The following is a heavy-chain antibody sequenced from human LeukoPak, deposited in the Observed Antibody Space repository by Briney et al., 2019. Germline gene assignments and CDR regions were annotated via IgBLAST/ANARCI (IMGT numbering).Heavy chain of an antibody. V-gene: IGHV4-34*01. CDR2: INHSGST. CDR1: GGSFSGYY. Sequence: PSETLSLTCAVYGGSFSGYYWSWIRQLPREGLEWIGEINHSGSTNYNPSLKSRVTISVDTSKNQFSLKLSSVTAADTAVYYCAREDGYYDSRADAFDIWGQGTMVTVSS. CDR3: AREDGYYDSRADAFDI. J-gene: IGHJ3*02. D-gene: IGHD3-22*01.